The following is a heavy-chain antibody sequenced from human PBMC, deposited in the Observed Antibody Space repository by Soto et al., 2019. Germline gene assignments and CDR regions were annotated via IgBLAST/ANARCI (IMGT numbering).Heavy chain of an antibody. V-gene: IGHV1-2*02. Sequence: ASVKVSCNASGYTFTGYYMHWVRQAPGQGLEWMGWINPNSGGRNYAQKFQGRVTMTRDTSISTAYMELSRLRSDDTAVYYCARLLKPDYSNYRYYGMDVWGQGTTVTVSS. CDR1: GYTFTGYY. CDR3: ARLLKPDYSNYRYYGMDV. J-gene: IGHJ6*02. CDR2: INPNSGGR. D-gene: IGHD4-4*01.